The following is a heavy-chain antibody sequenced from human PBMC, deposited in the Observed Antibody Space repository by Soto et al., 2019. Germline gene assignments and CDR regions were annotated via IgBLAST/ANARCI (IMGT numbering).Heavy chain of an antibody. CDR2: ISSSSSYI. V-gene: IGHV3-21*01. CDR1: GFTFSSYS. D-gene: IGHD5-12*01. CDR3: ASSPGFVDYAFDI. J-gene: IGHJ3*02. Sequence: GGSLRLCCAASGFTFSSYSMNWVRQAPGKGLERVSSISSSSSYIYYADSVKGRFTISRDNAKNSLYLQMNSLRAEDTAVYYCASSPGFVDYAFDIWGQGTMVSVSS.